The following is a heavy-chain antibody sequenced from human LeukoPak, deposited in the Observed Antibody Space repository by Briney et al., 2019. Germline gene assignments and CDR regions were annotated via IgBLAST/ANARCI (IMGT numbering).Heavy chain of an antibody. V-gene: IGHV3-21*01. D-gene: IGHD1-1*01. CDR3: ATGTSWNDVEYFDE. CDR1: GFTFSSYS. CDR2: ISSSSSYI. J-gene: IGHJ4*02. Sequence: GGSRNSPCAASGFTFSSYSMNWVRQAPGKGLEWVSSISSSSSYIYYADTVKGRFTISRDNAKNSQYLQMNSLRAEDTAVYYCATGTSWNDVEYFDEWGRG.